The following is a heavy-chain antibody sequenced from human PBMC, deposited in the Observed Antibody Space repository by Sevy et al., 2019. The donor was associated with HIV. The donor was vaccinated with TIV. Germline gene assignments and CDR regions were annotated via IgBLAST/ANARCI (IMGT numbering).Heavy chain of an antibody. J-gene: IGHJ1*01. CDR2: LNQDGSEK. CDR1: GFTFSAYW. V-gene: IGHV3-7*01. Sequence: GGSLRLSCAASGFTFSAYWMSWVRQAPGKGLEWVANLNQDGSEKYPVDSVKGRFTISRDNAKKSLYLHMNSLRVEDTAIYYCATDVWRYLGNWGRGTVVTVSS. CDR3: ATDVWRYLGN. D-gene: IGHD1-1*01.